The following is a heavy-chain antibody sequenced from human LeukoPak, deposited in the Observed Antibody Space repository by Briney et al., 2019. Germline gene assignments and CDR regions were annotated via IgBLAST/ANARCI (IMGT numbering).Heavy chain of an antibody. CDR2: ISGSGGST. D-gene: IGHD6-13*01. Sequence: PGGSLRLSCAASGFTFSSYDLNWVRQAPGKGLEWVSVISGSGGSTYYADSVKGRFTISRDNSKNTLYLQMNSLRAEDTAVYYCAKSGYSSSWSNAVVYNWFDPWGQGTLVTVSS. CDR3: AKSGYSSSWSNAVVYNWFDP. CDR1: GFTFSSYD. V-gene: IGHV3-23*01. J-gene: IGHJ5*02.